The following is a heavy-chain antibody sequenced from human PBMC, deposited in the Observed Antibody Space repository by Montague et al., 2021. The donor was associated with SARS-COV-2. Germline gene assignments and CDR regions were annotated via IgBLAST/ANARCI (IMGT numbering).Heavy chain of an antibody. CDR1: GFPVSTNY. V-gene: IGHV3-53*01. Sequence: SLRLSWAASGFPVSTNYMSWVRQAPGKGLEWISVIYSGGDTYYADSVKGRFTISRDNSKNTLYLQMNSLRAEDTAVYYCARGGGLRNYGMDVWGQGTTVTVSS. J-gene: IGHJ6*02. CDR3: ARGGGLRNYGMDV. CDR2: IYSGGDT. D-gene: IGHD5-12*01.